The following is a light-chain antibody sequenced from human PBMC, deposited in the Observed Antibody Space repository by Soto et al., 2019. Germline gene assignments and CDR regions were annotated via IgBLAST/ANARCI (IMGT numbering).Light chain of an antibody. CDR3: SSYAGSKNVI. Sequence: QSALTQPPSASGSPGQSVTISCTGTSSDIGGYNSVSWYQQYPGKAPKLMIYEVSKRPSGVPDRFSASKSDNTAALTVSGLQAEDEAEYYCSSYAGSKNVIFGGGTKVTVL. V-gene: IGLV2-8*01. J-gene: IGLJ2*01. CDR1: SSDIGGYNS. CDR2: EVS.